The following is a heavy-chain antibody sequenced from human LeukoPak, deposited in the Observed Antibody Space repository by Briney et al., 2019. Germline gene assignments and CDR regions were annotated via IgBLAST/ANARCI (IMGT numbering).Heavy chain of an antibody. CDR1: GYTFTSYG. Sequence: ASVKVSCKASGYTFTSYGISWVRQAPGQGFEWMGWISAYNGNTNYAQKLQGRVTMTTDTSTSTAYMELRSLRSDDTAVYYCARDGPQSMVYASHYYYYYGMDVWGQGTTVTVSS. CDR2: ISAYNGNT. CDR3: ARDGPQSMVYASHYYYYYGMDV. J-gene: IGHJ6*02. D-gene: IGHD2-8*01. V-gene: IGHV1-18*01.